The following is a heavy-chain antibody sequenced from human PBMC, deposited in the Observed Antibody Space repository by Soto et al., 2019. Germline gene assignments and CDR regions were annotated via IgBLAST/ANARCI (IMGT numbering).Heavy chain of an antibody. CDR2: INPDSGGT. Sequence: ASVKVSCKASGYTFSGYYIHWVRQAPGRGLECVGWINPDSGGTNYAQKFQGRVTMTRETSISTAYMELNRLTSDDTAVYFCAPVGITGTAGFDFWGQGTLVTVSS. CDR3: APVGITGTAGFDF. D-gene: IGHD1-7*01. CDR1: GYTFSGYY. J-gene: IGHJ4*02. V-gene: IGHV1-2*02.